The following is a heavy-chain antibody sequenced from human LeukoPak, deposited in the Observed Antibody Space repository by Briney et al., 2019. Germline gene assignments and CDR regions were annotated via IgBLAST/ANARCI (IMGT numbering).Heavy chain of an antibody. J-gene: IGHJ4*02. Sequence: GGSLRLSCAASGFTFSTYAMNWVRQAPGKGLEWVSIISGSGGNTFYADAVKGRFTISRDNSINTLYLQMNNLRDEDTAVYYCAKDPPCSGGTCYGYFESWGQGTLVTVSS. V-gene: IGHV3-23*01. D-gene: IGHD2-15*01. CDR1: GFTFSTYA. CDR2: ISGSGGNT. CDR3: AKDPPCSGGTCYGYFES.